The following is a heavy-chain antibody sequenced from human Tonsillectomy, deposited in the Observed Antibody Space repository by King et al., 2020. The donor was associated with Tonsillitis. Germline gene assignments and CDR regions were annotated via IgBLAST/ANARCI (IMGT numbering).Heavy chain of an antibody. D-gene: IGHD6-19*01. Sequence: VQLQQWGAGLLKPSETLSLTCAVYGKSFSVYYWRWIRQPPGKGLEWIGEINHSGSTNYNPSLKSRVSISVDTSKKQFSLKLSSVTAADTAVYCCTRAALVQRSNDWYPPRPQEYHYGMDVWGQGTTVTVSS. CDR2: INHSGST. CDR1: GKSFSVYY. CDR3: TRAALVQRSNDWYPPRPQEYHYGMDV. J-gene: IGHJ6*02. V-gene: IGHV4-34*01.